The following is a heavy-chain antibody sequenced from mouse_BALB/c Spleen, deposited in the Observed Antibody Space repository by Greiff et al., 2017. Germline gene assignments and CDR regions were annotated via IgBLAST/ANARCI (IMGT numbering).Heavy chain of an antibody. V-gene: IGHV1-55*01. CDR3: ARSDSYAMDY. J-gene: IGHJ4*01. Sequence: QVQLQQPGAELVKPGTSVKLSCKASGYNFTSYWINWVKLRPGQGLEWIGDIYPGSGSTNYNEKFKSKATLTVDTSSSTAYMQLSSLASGDSALYYCARSDSYAMDYWGQGTSVTVSS. CDR1: GYNFTSYW. CDR2: IYPGSGST.